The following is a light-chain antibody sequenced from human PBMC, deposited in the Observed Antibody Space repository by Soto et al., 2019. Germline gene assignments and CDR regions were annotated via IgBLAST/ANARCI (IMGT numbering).Light chain of an antibody. CDR3: QQRSNWPVT. CDR1: LSVSVY. CDR2: DAS. V-gene: IGKV3-11*01. Sequence: VVLTQSPATLSLSPGERATLSCRTSLSVSVYLDWYQQKPGQAPRLLIYDASDRATGIPARFRGSGSGTDFTLTISSLEPEDFAVYYCQQRSNWPVTFGQGTRLEI. J-gene: IGKJ5*01.